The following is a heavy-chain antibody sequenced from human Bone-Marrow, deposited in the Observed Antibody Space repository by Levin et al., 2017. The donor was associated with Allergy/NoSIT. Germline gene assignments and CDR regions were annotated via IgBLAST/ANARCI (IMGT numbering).Heavy chain of an antibody. V-gene: IGHV3-74*01. Sequence: LSLTCAVSGFTFRSDWMHWVRQAPGKGLVWVSHITADGSGTSYAESVRGRFTLSRDNVKNTVYLEMNRLRVEDTAVYYCFVLGADTASDYWGQGTLVTVSS. CDR2: ITADGSGT. CDR3: FVLGADTASDY. CDR1: GFTFRSDW. J-gene: IGHJ4*02. D-gene: IGHD3-16*01.